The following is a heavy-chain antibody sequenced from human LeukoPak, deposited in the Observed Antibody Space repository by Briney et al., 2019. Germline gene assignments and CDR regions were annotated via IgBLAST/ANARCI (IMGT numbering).Heavy chain of an antibody. D-gene: IGHD3-22*01. CDR2: ISAYNGNT. CDR3: ARFLSTMIVVDYYFDY. Sequence: ASVKVSCKASGYTFTSYGISWVRQAPGQGLEWMGWISAYNGNTNYAQKLQGRVTMTTDTSTSTAYMELRSLRSDDTAVYYCARFLSTMIVVDYYFDYWGQGTLVTVSS. V-gene: IGHV1-18*04. CDR1: GYTFTSYG. J-gene: IGHJ4*02.